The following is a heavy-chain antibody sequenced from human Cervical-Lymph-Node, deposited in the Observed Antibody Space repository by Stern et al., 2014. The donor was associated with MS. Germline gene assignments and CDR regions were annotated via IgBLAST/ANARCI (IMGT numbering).Heavy chain of an antibody. CDR3: ARPHYCSSGDCCGDWFDP. J-gene: IGHJ5*02. D-gene: IGHD2-2*01. CDR2: VHNGGSS. V-gene: IGHV4-39*01. CDR1: GGSIISNSRY. Sequence: QLQLQESGPGLVQPSETLSLLCTASGGSIISNSRYWVWVRQAQGKGLVWIGSVHNGGSSYYNPSLKSRVAISVDTSYNQFSLNLRSVTAADTAVYYCARPHYCSSGDCCGDWFDPWGQGTLVTVSS.